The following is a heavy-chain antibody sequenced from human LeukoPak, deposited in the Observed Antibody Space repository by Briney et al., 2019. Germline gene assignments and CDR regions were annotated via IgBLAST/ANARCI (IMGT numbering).Heavy chain of an antibody. D-gene: IGHD5-12*01. V-gene: IGHV3-30*18. J-gene: IGHJ6*02. Sequence: GGSLRLSCAASGFTFCVYGMHWVRQAPGKGLEWVAVISYDGSNKYYADSVKGRFTISRDSSKNTLYLQMNSLRAEDTAVYYCAKDGRVGYDLLHYYDMDVWGQGTTVTVSS. CDR3: AKDGRVGYDLLHYYDMDV. CDR1: GFTFCVYG. CDR2: ISYDGSNK.